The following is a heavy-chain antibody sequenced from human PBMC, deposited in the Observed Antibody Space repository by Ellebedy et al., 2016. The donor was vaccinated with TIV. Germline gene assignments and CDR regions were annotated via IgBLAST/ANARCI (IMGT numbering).Heavy chain of an antibody. J-gene: IGHJ4*02. CDR2: ISSTSSHI. V-gene: IGHV3-21*06. CDR1: GFTFSSYS. D-gene: IGHD2-2*01. Sequence: GGSLRLXCAASGFTFSSYSMSWVRQAPWKGLEWVSYISSTSSHIYYADSVQGRFTISRDNAKNTLFLQVNSLRAEDTAVYYCARDTCFSTSCYSDYWGQGALVTVSS. CDR3: ARDTCFSTSCYSDY.